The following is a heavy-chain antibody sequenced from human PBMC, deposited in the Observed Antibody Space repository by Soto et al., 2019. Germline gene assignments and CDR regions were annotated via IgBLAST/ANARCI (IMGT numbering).Heavy chain of an antibody. CDR1: GYTFTSYA. D-gene: IGHD2-15*01. J-gene: IGHJ4*02. V-gene: IGHV1-3*01. CDR2: INAGNGNT. CDR3: ARGPGGPDGPGDY. Sequence: QVQLVQSGAEVKKPGASVKVSCKAPGYTFTSYAMHWVRQAPGQRLEWMGWINAGNGNTKYSQKFKGRVTITRDTAASTAYMELSSLRCEDAAVYCCARGPGGPDGPGDYWGQGTRVTVSS.